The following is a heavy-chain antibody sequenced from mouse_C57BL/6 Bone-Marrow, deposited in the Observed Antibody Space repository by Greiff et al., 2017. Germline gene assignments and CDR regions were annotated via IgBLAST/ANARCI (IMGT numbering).Heavy chain of an antibody. J-gene: IGHJ3*01. CDR3: ARAYYDGSWFAY. V-gene: IGHV5-6*01. CDR1: GFTFSSYG. D-gene: IGHD1-1*01. Sequence: EVHLVESGGDLVKPGGSLKLSCAASGFTFSSYGMSWVRQTPDKRLEWVATISSGGSYTYYPDSVKGRFTIARDNAKNTLYLQMSSLKSEDTAMYYCARAYYDGSWFAYWGQGTLVTVSA. CDR2: ISSGGSYT.